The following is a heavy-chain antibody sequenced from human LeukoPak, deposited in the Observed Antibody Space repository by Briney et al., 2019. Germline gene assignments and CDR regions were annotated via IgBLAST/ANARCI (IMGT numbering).Heavy chain of an antibody. J-gene: IGHJ4*02. CDR3: ARGALHVFDY. V-gene: IGHV3-48*03. CDR1: GFTFSDYE. CDR2: ISTSGSTT. D-gene: IGHD3-10*02. Sequence: GGSLRLSCAASGFTFSDYEINWVRQAPGKGLEWVSCISTSGSTTYYADSVKGRFTISRDNAKNSLFLQMNTLTAGDTAVYYCARGALHVFDYWGQGTPVTVSS.